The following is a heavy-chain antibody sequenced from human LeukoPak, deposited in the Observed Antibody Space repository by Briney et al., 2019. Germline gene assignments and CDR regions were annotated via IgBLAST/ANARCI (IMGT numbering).Heavy chain of an antibody. CDR1: GGSFSGYY. CDR2: INHSGST. D-gene: IGHD3-10*01. V-gene: IGHV4-34*01. Sequence: PSETLSLTCAVYGGSFSGYYWSWIRQPPGKGLEWIGEINHSGSTNYNPSLKSRVTISVDTSKNQSSLKLSSVTAADTAVYYCARAVGSYYYYYMDVWGKGTTVTVSS. J-gene: IGHJ6*03. CDR3: ARAVGSYYYYYMDV.